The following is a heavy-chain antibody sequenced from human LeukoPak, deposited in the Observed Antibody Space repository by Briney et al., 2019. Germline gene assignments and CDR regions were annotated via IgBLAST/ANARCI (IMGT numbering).Heavy chain of an antibody. CDR3: TTDPPLAWTMIVAGY. J-gene: IGHJ4*02. CDR2: IKSKTDGGTT. D-gene: IGHD3-22*01. CDR1: GFTFSNAW. V-gene: IGHV3-15*01. Sequence: GGSLRLSCAASGFTFSNAWMSWVRQAPGKGLEWVGRIKSKTDGGTTDYAAPVKGRFTISRDDSKNTLYLQMNSLKTEDTAVYYCTTDPPLAWTMIVAGYWGQGTLVTVSS.